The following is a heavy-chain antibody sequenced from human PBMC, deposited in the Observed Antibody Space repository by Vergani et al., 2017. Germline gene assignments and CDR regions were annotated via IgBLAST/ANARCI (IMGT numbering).Heavy chain of an antibody. CDR3: ARRSGGYYSGGKVHPLRTAFDV. CDR1: GGSISSGSYY. J-gene: IGHJ3*01. Sequence: QVQLQESGPGLVKPSQTLSLTCTVSGGSISSGSYYWSWIRQPAGKGLEWIGRIYTSGSTNYNPSLKSRVTISVDTSKNQFSLTVTSVTAADTAIYFCARRSGGYYSGGKVHPLRTAFDVWGHGTVVTVSS. V-gene: IGHV4-61*02. D-gene: IGHD2-15*01. CDR2: IYTSGST.